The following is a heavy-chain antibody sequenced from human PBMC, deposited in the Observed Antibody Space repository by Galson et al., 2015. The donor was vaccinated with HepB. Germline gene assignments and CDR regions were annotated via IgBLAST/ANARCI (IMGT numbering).Heavy chain of an antibody. D-gene: IGHD1-26*01. CDR2: ISAYNGNT. V-gene: IGHV1-18*01. J-gene: IGHJ4*02. Sequence: SVKVSCKASGYTFTSYGVSWVRQAPGQGLEWMGWISAYNGNTNYAQKLQGRVTMTTDTSTSTAYMELRSLRSDDTAVYYCASTDSELQSNYWGQGTLVTVSS. CDR1: GYTFTSYG. CDR3: ASTDSELQSNY.